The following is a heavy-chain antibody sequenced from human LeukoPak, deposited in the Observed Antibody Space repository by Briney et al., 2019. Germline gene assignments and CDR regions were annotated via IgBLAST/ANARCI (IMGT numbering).Heavy chain of an antibody. D-gene: IGHD5-12*01. CDR2: ISGNGENT. CDR1: GFTFSHYA. J-gene: IGHJ4*02. Sequence: GGSLRLSCAASGFTFSHYAMTWVRQAPGKGLEWVSTISGNGENTYYADSVKGRFTISRDRSKNTLYVQMNSLRVDDTAIYYCAKTYSGYNQIDSWGQGTQVTVSS. V-gene: IGHV3-23*01. CDR3: AKTYSGYNQIDS.